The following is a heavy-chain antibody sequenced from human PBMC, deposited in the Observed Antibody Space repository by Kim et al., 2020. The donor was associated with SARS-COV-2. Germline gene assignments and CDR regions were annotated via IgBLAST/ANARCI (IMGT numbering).Heavy chain of an antibody. J-gene: IGHJ6*02. CDR1: GGSISSYY. CDR3: ARGYCSSTSCFSFSGMDV. V-gene: IGHV4-59*01. Sequence: SETLSLTCTVSGGSISSYYWNWIRQPPGKGLEWIGYIYYNGGTNYNPSLKSRVTISIDTSKNQFSLRLSSVTAADTAVYYCARGYCSSTSCFSFSGMDVWGQGTTVTVSS. CDR2: IYYNGGT. D-gene: IGHD2-2*01.